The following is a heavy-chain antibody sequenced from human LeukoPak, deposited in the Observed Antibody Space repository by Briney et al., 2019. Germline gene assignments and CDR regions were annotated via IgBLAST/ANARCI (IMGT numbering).Heavy chain of an antibody. Sequence: GGSLGLSCAAPGVSFSNDAMSWVRQAPGKGLEYVSAMSSNGGTTYYANSVKGRFTISRDNCKNALYLQMGILRAEDMAVYYCARGARVTKSPLDYWGQGPRVNVSS. CDR2: MSSNGGTT. D-gene: IGHD4-17*01. V-gene: IGHV3-64*01. CDR3: ARGARVTKSPLDY. CDR1: GVSFSNDA. J-gene: IGHJ4*02.